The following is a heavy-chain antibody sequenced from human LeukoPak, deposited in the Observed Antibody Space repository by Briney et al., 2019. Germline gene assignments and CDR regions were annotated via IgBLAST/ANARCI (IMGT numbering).Heavy chain of an antibody. Sequence: GGSLRLSCAASGFTFSSYGMHWVRQAPGKGLEWVAFIRYDGSNKYYADSVKGRLTISRDNSKNTLYLQMNSLRAEDTAVYYCAKCDGDRSPDAFDIWGQGTMVTVSS. CDR2: IRYDGSNK. J-gene: IGHJ3*02. V-gene: IGHV3-30*02. D-gene: IGHD4-17*01. CDR3: AKCDGDRSPDAFDI. CDR1: GFTFSSYG.